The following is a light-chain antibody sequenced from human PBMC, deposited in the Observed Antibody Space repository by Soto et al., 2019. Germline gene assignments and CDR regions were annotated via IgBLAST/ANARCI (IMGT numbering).Light chain of an antibody. J-gene: IGKJ1*01. CDR3: LQDHSYPAT. CDR2: DAS. V-gene: IGKV1-6*01. Sequence: AIQMTQSPSSLSASVGDRVTIACRASQDIRNELGWYQQKPGEAPQLLIYDASNLQSGVPSRFSGSGSGTDFTLTISSLQPEDFATYYCLQDHSYPATFGQGTKVE. CDR1: QDIRNE.